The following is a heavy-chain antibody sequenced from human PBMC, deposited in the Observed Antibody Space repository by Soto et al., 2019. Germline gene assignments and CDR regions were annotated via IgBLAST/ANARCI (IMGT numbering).Heavy chain of an antibody. Sequence: ASVKVSCKASGYTFTSYAMHWVRQAPGQRLEWMGWINAGNGNTKYSQKFQGRVTITRDTSASTAYMELSSLRSEDTVVYYCASLRGYYDSSGYYESHYGMDVWGQGTTVTVSS. D-gene: IGHD3-22*01. J-gene: IGHJ6*02. CDR2: INAGNGNT. CDR3: ASLRGYYDSSGYYESHYGMDV. V-gene: IGHV1-3*01. CDR1: GYTFTSYA.